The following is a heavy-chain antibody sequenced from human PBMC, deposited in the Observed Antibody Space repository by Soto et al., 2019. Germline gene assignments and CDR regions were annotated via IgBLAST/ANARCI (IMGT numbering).Heavy chain of an antibody. CDR2: IWYDGSNK. D-gene: IGHD3-10*01. V-gene: IGHV3-33*01. CDR1: GFTFSSYG. CDR3: ARAITMVRGAYSGVDAFDI. Sequence: PGGSLRLSCAASGFTFSSYGMHWVRQAPGKGLEWVAVIWYDGSNKYYADSVKGRFTISRDNSKNTLYLQMNSLRAEDTAVYYCARAITMVRGAYSGVDAFDIWGQGTMVTVSS. J-gene: IGHJ3*02.